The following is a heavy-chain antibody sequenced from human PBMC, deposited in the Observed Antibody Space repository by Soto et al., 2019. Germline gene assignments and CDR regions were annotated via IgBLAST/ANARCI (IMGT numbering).Heavy chain of an antibody. D-gene: IGHD3-10*01. CDR3: ARDRTSITMVRGLDY. J-gene: IGHJ4*02. V-gene: IGHV1-18*01. CDR1: GYTFTSYG. Sequence: GASVKVSCKASGYTFTSYGISWVRQAPGQGLEWMGWISAYNGNTNYAQKLQGRVTMTTDTSTSTAYMELRSLRSDDTAVYYCARDRTSITMVRGLDYWGQGTLVTVSS. CDR2: ISAYNGNT.